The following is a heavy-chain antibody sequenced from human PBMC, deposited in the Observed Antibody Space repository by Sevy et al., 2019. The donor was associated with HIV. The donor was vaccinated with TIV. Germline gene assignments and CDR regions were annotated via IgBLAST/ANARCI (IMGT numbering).Heavy chain of an antibody. D-gene: IGHD3-22*01. CDR2: MNPNTHNT. CDR1: GYIFTSYD. J-gene: IGHJ4*02. Sequence: ASVNSCRASGYIFTSYDINWVRQATGQGLEWMGWMNPNTHNTGYAQKFQGRVTMTRNTSISTAYMELSSLRSEDTAVYYCARSGDSSGLKTYFDYWDQGTLVTVSS. CDR3: ARSGDSSGLKTYFDY. V-gene: IGHV1-8*01.